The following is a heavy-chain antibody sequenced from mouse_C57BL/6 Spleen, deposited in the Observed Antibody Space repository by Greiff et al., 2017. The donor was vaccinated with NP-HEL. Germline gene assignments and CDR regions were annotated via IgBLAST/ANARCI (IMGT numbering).Heavy chain of an antibody. CDR3: ARGGLPPMDY. CDR2: IDPSDSET. J-gene: IGHJ4*01. CDR1: GYTFTSYW. Sequence: QVQLKQPGAELVRPGSSVKLSCKASGYTFTSYWMHWVKQRPIQGLEWIGNIDPSDSETHYNQKFKDKATLTVDKSSSTAYMQLSSLTSEGSAVYYCARGGLPPMDYWGEGTSATGSS. D-gene: IGHD2-4*01. V-gene: IGHV1-52*01.